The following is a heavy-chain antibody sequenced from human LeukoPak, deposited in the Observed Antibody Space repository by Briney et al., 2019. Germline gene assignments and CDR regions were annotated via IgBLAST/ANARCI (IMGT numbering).Heavy chain of an antibody. CDR3: AKGCGGNCYSSFDY. V-gene: IGHV3-23*01. CDR2: IGGSGGGT. Sequence: HPGGSPRLSCAASGFTFSSYAMAWVRQAPGKGLEWVSTIGGSGGGTYYADSVKGRFTISRDNSKNTLYLQMDSLRVEDTAVYYCAKGCGGNCYSSFDYWGQGILVTVSS. D-gene: IGHD2-21*02. J-gene: IGHJ4*02. CDR1: GFTFSSYA.